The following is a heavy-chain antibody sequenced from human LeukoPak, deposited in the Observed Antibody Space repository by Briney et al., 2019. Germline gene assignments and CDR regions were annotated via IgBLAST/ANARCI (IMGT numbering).Heavy chain of an antibody. Sequence: ASVKVSCKASGYTFTGYYMHWVRQAPGQGLEWMGWINPNSGGANYAQKFQGRVTMTRDTSISTAYMELSRLRSDDTAVYYCAREGGIQLWFDGMDVWGQGTTVTVSS. V-gene: IGHV1-2*02. D-gene: IGHD5-18*01. CDR1: GYTFTGYY. CDR2: INPNSGGA. CDR3: AREGGIQLWFDGMDV. J-gene: IGHJ6*02.